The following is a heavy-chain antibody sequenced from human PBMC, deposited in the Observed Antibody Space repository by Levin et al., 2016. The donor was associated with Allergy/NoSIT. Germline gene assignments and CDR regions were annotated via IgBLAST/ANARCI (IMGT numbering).Heavy chain of an antibody. CDR1: GGTFSSYA. V-gene: IGHV1-69*06. D-gene: IGHD2-15*01. Sequence: SVKVSCKASGGTFSSYAISWVRQAPGQGLEWMGGIIPIFGTANYAQKFQGRVTITADKSTSTAYMELSSLRSEDTAVYYCARGYCSGGSCYQSFDYWGQGTLVTVSS. J-gene: IGHJ4*02. CDR3: ARGYCSGGSCYQSFDY. CDR2: IIPIFGTA.